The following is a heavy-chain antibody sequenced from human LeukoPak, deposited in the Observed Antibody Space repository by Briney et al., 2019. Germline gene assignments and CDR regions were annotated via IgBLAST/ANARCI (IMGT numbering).Heavy chain of an antibody. D-gene: IGHD3-16*01. V-gene: IGHV1-8*01. CDR1: GYSFTDYD. CDR2: VNPKSGSA. CDR3: ARGVSIRRYAWAF. Sequence: GASVKVSCKASGYSFTDYDIIWVRQAAGPGLEWVGWVNPKSGSAAYAPKFQGRVTMTSSTSISTVYIELSSLRPEDSAVYYCARGVSIRRYAWAFWGQGSLVTVSS. J-gene: IGHJ4*02.